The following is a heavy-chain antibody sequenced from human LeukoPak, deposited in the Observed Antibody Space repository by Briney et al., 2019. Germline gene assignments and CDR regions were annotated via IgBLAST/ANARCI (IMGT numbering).Heavy chain of an antibody. CDR2: IYYSGST. J-gene: IGHJ6*03. Sequence: SETLSLTCTVSGGSISSYYWSWIRQPPGKGLEWIGYIYYSGSTNYNPSLKSRVTISVDTSKNQFSLKLSSVTAADTAVYYCARQGYSSSWYRLPYYYYYMDVWGKGTTVTISS. D-gene: IGHD6-13*01. CDR1: GGSISSYY. V-gene: IGHV4-59*08. CDR3: ARQGYSSSWYRLPYYYYYMDV.